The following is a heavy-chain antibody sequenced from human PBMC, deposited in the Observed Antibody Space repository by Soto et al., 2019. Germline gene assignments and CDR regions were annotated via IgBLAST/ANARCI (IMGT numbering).Heavy chain of an antibody. Sequence: SETLSLTCTVSGGSISSYYWSWIRQPAGKGLEWIGRFYPSGSTNYNPSLKSRVTMSVDTSKNQVSLKLNSVTAADTAMYYCAATIPDYYDGMGVWGQGTTVTVSS. CDR2: FYPSGST. CDR1: GGSISSYY. V-gene: IGHV4-4*07. J-gene: IGHJ6*02. D-gene: IGHD1-26*01. CDR3: AATIPDYYDGMGV.